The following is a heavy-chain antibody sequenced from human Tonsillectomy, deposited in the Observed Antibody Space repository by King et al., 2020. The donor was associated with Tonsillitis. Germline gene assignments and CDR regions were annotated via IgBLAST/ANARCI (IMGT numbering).Heavy chain of an antibody. CDR3: AHSRSYYCFWSGYYPQGSGSYFAY. CDR1: GFSLSTSGVG. J-gene: IGHJ4*02. D-gene: IGHD3-3*01. Sequence: TLQEYGPTLVKPTQTLTLTCTFSGFSLSTSGVGVGWIRQPPGEALEWRAIIYWNDNKRYSPSLKSRLTITKDTSKNQVVLTMTNMAPADTATYYCAHSRSYYCFWSGYYPQGSGSYFAYWGQGTLVTVSS. V-gene: IGHV2-5*01. CDR2: IYWNDNK.